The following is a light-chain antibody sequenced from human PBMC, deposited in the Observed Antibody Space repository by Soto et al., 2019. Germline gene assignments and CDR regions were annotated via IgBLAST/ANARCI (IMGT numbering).Light chain of an antibody. CDR2: LGS. V-gene: IGKV2-28*01. J-gene: IGKJ1*01. CDR1: QSLLHSNGYNY. CDR3: VQALQTPWN. Sequence: DIVMTQSPLSLPVTPGEPASISCRSSQSLLHSNGYNYLDWYLQKPGQSPQLLIYLGSNRASGVPERFSGCGSGTDFTLNISRVEAEDVVVYYCVQALQTPWNFGQGTKVEIK.